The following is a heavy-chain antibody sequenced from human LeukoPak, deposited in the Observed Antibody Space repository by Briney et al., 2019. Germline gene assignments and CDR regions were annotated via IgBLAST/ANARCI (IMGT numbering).Heavy chain of an antibody. CDR1: GYTFSDYY. CDR3: ARAYIAAAGTPMDY. CDR2: INPSGGST. V-gene: IGHV1-46*01. D-gene: IGHD6-13*01. J-gene: IGHJ4*02. Sequence: GASVKVSCKASGYTFSDYYMHWVRQAPGQGLEWMGIINPSGGSTSYAQKFQGRVTMTRDTSTSTVYMELSSLRSDDTAVYYCARAYIAAAGTPMDYWGQGTLVTVSS.